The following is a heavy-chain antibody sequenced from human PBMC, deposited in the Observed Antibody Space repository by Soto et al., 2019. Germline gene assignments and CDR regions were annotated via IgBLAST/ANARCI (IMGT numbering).Heavy chain of an antibody. J-gene: IGHJ5*02. CDR3: ARGVDYDFWKGYYKAVNWFDP. Sequence: PSETLSLTCTASGGSISSSSYYWGWIRQPPGKGLEWIGSIYYSGSTYYNPSLKSRVTISVDTSKNQFSLKLSSVTAADTAVYYCARGVDYDFWKGYYKAVNWFDPWGQGTLVTVSS. CDR1: GGSISSSSYY. D-gene: IGHD3-3*01. CDR2: IYYSGST. V-gene: IGHV4-39*01.